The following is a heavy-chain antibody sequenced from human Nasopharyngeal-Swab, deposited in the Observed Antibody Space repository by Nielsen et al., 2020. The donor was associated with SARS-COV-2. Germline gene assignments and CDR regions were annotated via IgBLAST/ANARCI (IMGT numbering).Heavy chain of an antibody. Sequence: SETLSLTCVVSGDSISSPNWWTWVRQAPQKGLERIGETFPDDRYTNYNPSLKSRVTISVDMSKNQVSLRLSSVTAADTAIYYCARGRLRGRREFFQHWGQGSLVTVSS. D-gene: IGHD4-17*01. CDR1: GDSISSPNW. J-gene: IGHJ1*01. CDR3: ARGRLRGRREFFQH. CDR2: TFPDDRYT. V-gene: IGHV4-4*02.